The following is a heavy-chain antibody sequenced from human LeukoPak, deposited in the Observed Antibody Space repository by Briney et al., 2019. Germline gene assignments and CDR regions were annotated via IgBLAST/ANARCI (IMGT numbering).Heavy chain of an antibody. CDR1: GGSISSSSYY. J-gene: IGHJ3*02. D-gene: IGHD3-22*01. V-gene: IGHV4-39*07. CDR3: ARACPDDRQDYYDSSGIEGNDAFDI. CDR2: IYYSGST. Sequence: SETLSLTCTVSGGSISSSSYYWGWIRQPPGKGLEWIGSIYYSGSTYYNPSLKSRVTISVDTSKNQFSLKLSSVTAADTAVYYCARACPDDRQDYYDSSGIEGNDAFDIWGQGTMVTVSS.